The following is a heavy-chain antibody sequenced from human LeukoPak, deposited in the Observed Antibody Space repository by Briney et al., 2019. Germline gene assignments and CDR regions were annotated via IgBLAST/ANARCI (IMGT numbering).Heavy chain of an antibody. Sequence: LSLTCAVYGGSFSGYYWSWIRQPPGKGLEWVSTIGGSGDKTFYADSVKGRFTISRDNSKNMVHLQMNSLTGEDTALYYCVRRGDASSGWGDHDFWGQGALVTVSS. D-gene: IGHD6-19*01. J-gene: IGHJ4*02. CDR3: VRRGDASSGWGDHDF. CDR2: IGGSGDKT. CDR1: GGSFSGYY. V-gene: IGHV3-23*01.